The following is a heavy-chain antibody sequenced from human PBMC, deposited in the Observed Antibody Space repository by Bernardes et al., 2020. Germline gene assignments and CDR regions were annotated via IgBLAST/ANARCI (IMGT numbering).Heavy chain of an antibody. CDR2: ISGSGGST. Sequence: GGSLSLSCAASGFTFSSYAMSWVRPAPGKGLEWVSAISGSGGSTYYADSVKGRFTISRDNSKNTLYLQMNSLRAEDTAVYYCAKERRTVTGTGRADPWGQGTLVTVSS. CDR1: GFTFSSYA. V-gene: IGHV3-23*01. CDR3: AKERRTVTGTGRADP. J-gene: IGHJ5*02. D-gene: IGHD4-17*01.